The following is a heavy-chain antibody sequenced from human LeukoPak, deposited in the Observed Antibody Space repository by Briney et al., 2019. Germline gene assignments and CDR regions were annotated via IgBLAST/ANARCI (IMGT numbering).Heavy chain of an antibody. D-gene: IGHD3-9*01. CDR2: IYYSGST. V-gene: IGHV4-34*01. CDR1: GGSFSGYY. CDR3: ARVNKDYDILTGYSDPYYFDY. J-gene: IGHJ4*02. Sequence: SETLSLTCAVYGGSFSGYYWSWIRQPPGKGLEWIGSIYYSGSTYYNPSLKSRVTISVDTSKNQFSLKLSSVTAADTAVYYCARVNKDYDILTGYSDPYYFDYWGQGTLVTVSS.